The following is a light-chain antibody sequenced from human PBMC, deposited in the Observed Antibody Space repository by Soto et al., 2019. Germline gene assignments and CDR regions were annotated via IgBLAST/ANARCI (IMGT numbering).Light chain of an antibody. CDR2: DAS. J-gene: IGKJ5*01. V-gene: IGKV3-11*01. Sequence: EIFLTHSPATLSFSPGEIATLSFMASQSVSGYLAWFQQKPGQAPSLLIYDASNRATGIPARFGGSGSGTDFTLTISSLQPEDFATYYCQKSYRTPINCGQGTRRVIK. CDR1: QSVSGY. CDR3: QKSYRTPIN.